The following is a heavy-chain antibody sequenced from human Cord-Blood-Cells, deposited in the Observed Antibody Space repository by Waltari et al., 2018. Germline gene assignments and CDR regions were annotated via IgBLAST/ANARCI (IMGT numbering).Heavy chain of an antibody. CDR3: ARVGYCSSTSCPRDYYYYYMDV. CDR1: GGPFSSYA. J-gene: IGHJ6*03. D-gene: IGHD2-2*01. CDR2: IIPIRGIA. Sequence: QVQLVQSGAEVKKPGSSVKVSCKPSGGPFSSYAIRWVRQAPGQALAWMGRIIPIRGIANYAQKFQGRVTITADKSTSTAYMELSSLRSEDTAVYYCARVGYCSSTSCPRDYYYYYMDVWGKGTTVTVSS. V-gene: IGHV1-69*09.